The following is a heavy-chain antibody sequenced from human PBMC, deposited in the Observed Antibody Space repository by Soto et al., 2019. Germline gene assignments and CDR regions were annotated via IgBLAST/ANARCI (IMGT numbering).Heavy chain of an antibody. CDR2: IYYSGST. CDR1: GGSISRGGYY. Sequence: SETLSLTCTVSGGSISRGGYYWSWIRQHPGKGLEWIGYIYYSGSTYYNPSLKSRVTISVDTSKNQFSLKLSSVTAADTAVYYCARGPYYYMDVWGKGTTVTVSS. J-gene: IGHJ6*03. CDR3: ARGPYYYMDV. V-gene: IGHV4-31*03.